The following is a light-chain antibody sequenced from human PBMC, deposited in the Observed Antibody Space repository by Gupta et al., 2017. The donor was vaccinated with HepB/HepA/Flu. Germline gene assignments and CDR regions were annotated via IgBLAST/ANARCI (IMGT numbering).Light chain of an antibody. Sequence: QSALTHPAPVSGSPGQSLTISCTGTSSDVGGYNYVSWYQQHPGKAPKLMIYGVTDRPSGVANRFSGSKSGNTASLTISGLQAEDEADYYCISYTSSSTFYVFGTGTKVTVL. J-gene: IGLJ1*01. CDR1: SSDVGGYNY. CDR3: ISYTSSSTFYV. V-gene: IGLV2-14*01. CDR2: GVT.